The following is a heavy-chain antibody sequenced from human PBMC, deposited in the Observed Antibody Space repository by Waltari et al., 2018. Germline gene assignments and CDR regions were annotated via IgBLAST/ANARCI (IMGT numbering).Heavy chain of an antibody. Sequence: EVQLVESGGGLVQPGRSLRLSCAASGFTFDDYAMHWVRQAPGKGREWVSGISWNSGNIGYADSVKGRFTISRDNAKNSLYLQMNSLRTEDTALYYCAKGHSGSYGLDYWGQGTLVTVSS. CDR3: AKGHSGSYGLDY. CDR2: ISWNSGNI. V-gene: IGHV3-9*01. CDR1: GFTFDDYA. J-gene: IGHJ4*02. D-gene: IGHD1-26*01.